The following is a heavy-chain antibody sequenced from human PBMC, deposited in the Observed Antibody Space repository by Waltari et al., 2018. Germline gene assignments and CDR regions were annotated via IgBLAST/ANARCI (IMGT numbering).Heavy chain of an antibody. D-gene: IGHD2-15*01. V-gene: IGHV3-21*01. CDR1: GFTFSSYS. Sequence: EVQLVESGGGLVKPGGSLRLSCAASGFTFSSYSMNWVRQAPGKGLEWVSSISSISSYRYYADSVKCRFTISRDNAKNSLYRQMNSLRAEDTAVYYCARGLQEDIVVVVAATSDYWGQGTLVTVSS. CDR3: ARGLQEDIVVVVAATSDY. J-gene: IGHJ4*02. CDR2: ISSISSYR.